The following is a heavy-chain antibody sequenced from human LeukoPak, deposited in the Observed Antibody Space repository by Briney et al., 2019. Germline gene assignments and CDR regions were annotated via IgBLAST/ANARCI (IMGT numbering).Heavy chain of an antibody. CDR2: IYSGGNT. J-gene: IGHJ4*02. D-gene: IGHD7-27*01. V-gene: IGHV3-53*01. CDR1: GVSVSNDY. CDR3: ARGWGMFDY. Sequence: GGSLRLSCAASGVSVSNDYISWVRQAPGKGLEWVSVIYSGGNTYYADSVKGRFTISRDNSENTVYLQMNTVRAEDTAVYYCARGWGMFDYWGQGTLVTVSS.